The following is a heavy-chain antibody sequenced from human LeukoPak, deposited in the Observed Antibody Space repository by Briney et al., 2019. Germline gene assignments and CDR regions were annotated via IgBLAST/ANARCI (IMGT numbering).Heavy chain of an antibody. CDR2: ILYDGSKK. J-gene: IGHJ6*02. CDR1: GFTFSSYA. CDR3: ARDSSHYYVSGSVYHYYGMYV. V-gene: IGHV3-30-3*01. D-gene: IGHD3-10*01. Sequence: GGSLRLSCAASGFTFSSYAMHWVRQAPGKGLEWVAVILYDGSKKYYADSVKGRFTISRDTSKNTLFLQMNSLRAEDTAVYYCARDSSHYYVSGSVYHYYGMYVWGQGTTVTASS.